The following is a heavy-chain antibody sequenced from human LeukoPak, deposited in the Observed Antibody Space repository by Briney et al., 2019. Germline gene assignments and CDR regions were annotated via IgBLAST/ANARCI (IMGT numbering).Heavy chain of an antibody. Sequence: GGSLRLSCAASGFTFSSYGMHCVRQAPGKGGEGVAFIRYDGSNKYYADSVKGRFTISRDNSKNTLYLQMNSLRAEDTAVYYCAKDSMWLLDKDGIDYWGQGTLVTVSS. J-gene: IGHJ4*02. D-gene: IGHD5-12*01. CDR3: AKDSMWLLDKDGIDY. CDR2: IRYDGSNK. CDR1: GFTFSSYG. V-gene: IGHV3-30*02.